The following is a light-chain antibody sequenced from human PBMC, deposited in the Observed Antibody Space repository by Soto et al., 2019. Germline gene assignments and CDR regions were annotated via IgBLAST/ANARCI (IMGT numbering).Light chain of an antibody. J-gene: IGLJ3*02. CDR3: AAWDDSLSGLSV. CDR2: RNN. CDR1: SSNIGSNY. Sequence: QTVVTQPPSASGTPGQRVTISCSGSSSNIGSNYVYWYQQLPGTAPKLLIYRNNQRPSGVPDRFSGSKSGTSASLAISGLRSEDEADYYCAAWDDSLSGLSVFGGGTKVTVL. V-gene: IGLV1-47*01.